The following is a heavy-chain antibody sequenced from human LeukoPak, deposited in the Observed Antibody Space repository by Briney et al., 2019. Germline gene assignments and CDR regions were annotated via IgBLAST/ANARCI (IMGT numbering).Heavy chain of an antibody. J-gene: IGHJ3*02. Sequence: AASVKVSCKASGYTFTSYGISWVRQAPGQGLEWMGWISAYNGNTDYAQKLQGRVTMTTDTSTSTAYMELRSLRSDDTAVYYCARDRGSYYGPAFDIWGQGTMVTVSS. D-gene: IGHD1-26*01. CDR1: GYTFTSYG. V-gene: IGHV1-18*01. CDR2: ISAYNGNT. CDR3: ARDRGSYYGPAFDI.